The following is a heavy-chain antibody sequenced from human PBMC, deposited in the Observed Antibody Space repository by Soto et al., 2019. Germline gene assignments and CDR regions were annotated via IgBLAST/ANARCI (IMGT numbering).Heavy chain of an antibody. CDR1: GGSISSGGYY. J-gene: IGHJ4*02. V-gene: IGHV4-31*03. Sequence: SETLSLTCTVSGGSISSGGYYSSWIRQHPGKGLEWIGYIYYSGSTYYNPSLKSRVTISVYTSKNQFSLKLSSVTAADTAVYYCARGPRYFDWLLSLSRPGYFDYWGQGTLVTVSS. CDR2: IYYSGST. D-gene: IGHD3-9*01. CDR3: ARGPRYFDWLLSLSRPGYFDY.